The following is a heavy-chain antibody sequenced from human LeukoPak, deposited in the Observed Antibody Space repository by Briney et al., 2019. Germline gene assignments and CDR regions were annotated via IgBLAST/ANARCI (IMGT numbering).Heavy chain of an antibody. J-gene: IGHJ6*03. CDR2: IKSKTDGGTT. D-gene: IGHD3-22*01. V-gene: IGHV3-15*01. Sequence: NPGGSLRLSCAAPGFTFSNAWMSWVRQAPGKGLEWVGRIKSKTDGGTTDYAAPVKGRFTISRDDSKNTLYLQMNSLKTEDTAVYYCTTDYYDSSGYYEDFYYMDVWGKGTTVTVSS. CDR3: TTDYYDSSGYYEDFYYMDV. CDR1: GFTFSNAW.